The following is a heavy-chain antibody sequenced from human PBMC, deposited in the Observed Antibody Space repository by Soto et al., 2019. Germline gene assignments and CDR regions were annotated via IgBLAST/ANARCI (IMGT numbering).Heavy chain of an antibody. J-gene: IGHJ3*02. CDR2: ISTYNGNT. CDR1: GYTFTSYG. D-gene: IGHD3-22*01. CDR3: ARDLAYYYDSSGYSAWAFDI. Sequence: QVQLVQSGAEVKKPGASVKVSCKASGYTFTSYGISWVRQAPGQGLEWMGWISTYNGNTKFAQKLQGRVTMTTDTSTSTAYMELRILRSDDTDVYYCARDLAYYYDSSGYSAWAFDIWGQGTMVTVSS. V-gene: IGHV1-18*04.